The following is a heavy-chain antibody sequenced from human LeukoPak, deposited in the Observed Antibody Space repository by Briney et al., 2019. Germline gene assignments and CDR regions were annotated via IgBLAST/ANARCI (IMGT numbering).Heavy chain of an antibody. V-gene: IGHV4-39*01. CDR1: GGSISSSSYY. D-gene: IGHD5-18*01. CDR3: ARQRQLWLRAPFDY. CDR2: IYYSGST. Sequence: PSETLSLTCTVSGGSISSSSYYWGWIRQPPGKGLEWIGSIYYSGSTYYNPSLKSRVTISVDTSKNQFSLKLSSVTAADTAVYYCARQRQLWLRAPFDYWGQGTLVTVSS. J-gene: IGHJ4*02.